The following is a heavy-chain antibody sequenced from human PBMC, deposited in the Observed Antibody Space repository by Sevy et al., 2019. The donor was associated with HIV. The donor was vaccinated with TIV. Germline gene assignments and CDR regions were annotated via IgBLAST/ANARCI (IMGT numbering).Heavy chain of an antibody. D-gene: IGHD3-16*01. CDR1: GFSFSSYA. CDR2: ISGSGIYS. Sequence: GGSLRLSCAASGFSFSSYAMSWVRQAPGEGLEWVSAISGSGIYSYYSDSVQGRFSMSRDSSKNTVYLQMNSLRAEDTAMYYCAKDLTRGDVWTSHRDSPYGSWGQGTLVSDSS. J-gene: IGHJ5*02. CDR3: AKDLTRGDVWTSHRDSPYGS. V-gene: IGHV3-23*01.